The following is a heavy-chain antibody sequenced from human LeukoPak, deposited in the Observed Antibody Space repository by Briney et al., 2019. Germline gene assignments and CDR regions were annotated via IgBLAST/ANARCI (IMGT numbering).Heavy chain of an antibody. V-gene: IGHV3-21*01. J-gene: IGHJ4*02. D-gene: IGHD3-10*01. CDR2: ISSSSSYV. CDR3: ARSASWFGEPLDY. CDR1: GFTFSSYS. Sequence: GGSLRLSCAASGFTFSSYSMNWVRQAPGKGLEWVSSISSSSSYVYYADLVKGRFTISRDNAKNSLYLQMNSLRAEDTAVYYCARSASWFGEPLDYWGQGTLVTVSS.